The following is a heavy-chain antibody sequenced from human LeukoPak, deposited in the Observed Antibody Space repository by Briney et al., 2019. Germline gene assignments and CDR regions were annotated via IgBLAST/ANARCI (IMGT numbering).Heavy chain of an antibody. D-gene: IGHD2-21*01. CDR3: ARLAYCGGDCYSGSFDY. CDR1: GYSFTSYW. V-gene: IGHV5-51*01. Sequence: GESLKISCQGSGYSFTSYWIGWVRQMPGKGLEWMGIIYPGDSDTRYSPSFQGQVTISANKSISTAYLQWSSLKASDTAMYYCARLAYCGGDCYSGSFDYWGQGTLVTVSS. CDR2: IYPGDSDT. J-gene: IGHJ4*02.